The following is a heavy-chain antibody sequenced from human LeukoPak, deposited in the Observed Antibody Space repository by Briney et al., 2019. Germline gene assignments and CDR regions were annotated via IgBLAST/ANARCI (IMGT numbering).Heavy chain of an antibody. Sequence: ASVKVSCKASGGTFSSYAISWVRQAPGQGLEWMGRIIPIFGTANYAQKFQGRVTITADKSTSTAYMELSSLRSEDAAVYYCARDGEVGLRYFDWLLYWGQGTLVTVSS. D-gene: IGHD3-9*01. J-gene: IGHJ4*02. CDR2: IIPIFGTA. CDR1: GGTFSSYA. V-gene: IGHV1-69*06. CDR3: ARDGEVGLRYFDWLLY.